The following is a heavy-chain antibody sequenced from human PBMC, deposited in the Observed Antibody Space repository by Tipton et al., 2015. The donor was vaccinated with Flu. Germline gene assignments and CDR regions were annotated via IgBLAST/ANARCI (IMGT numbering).Heavy chain of an antibody. CDR1: DYSISSGYY. CDR2: ISHSGRT. Sequence: TLSLTCAVSDYSISSGYYWGWIRQPPGKGLEWIGCISHSGRTYYNPSLKSRVTISVDTAKNQFSQRLSSVTAAGTAVYDCARSTYHYGSGSSDYWGQGTLVTVSS. CDR3: ARSTYHYGSGSSDY. J-gene: IGHJ4*02. D-gene: IGHD3-10*01. V-gene: IGHV4-38-2*01.